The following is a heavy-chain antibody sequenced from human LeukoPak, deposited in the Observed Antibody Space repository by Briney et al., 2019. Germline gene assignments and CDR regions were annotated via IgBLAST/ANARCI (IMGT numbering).Heavy chain of an antibody. CDR2: IWYDGSNK. CDR1: GFTFSSYG. CDR3: ARGSECSSSTGDY. J-gene: IGHJ4*02. D-gene: IGHD6-6*01. Sequence: GGSLRLSCAASGFTFSSYGMHWVRQAPGKGLEWVAVIWYDGSNKYYADSVKGRFTISRDNSKNTLYLQMNSLRAEDTAVYYCARGSECSSSTGDYWGQGTLVTVSS. V-gene: IGHV3-33*01.